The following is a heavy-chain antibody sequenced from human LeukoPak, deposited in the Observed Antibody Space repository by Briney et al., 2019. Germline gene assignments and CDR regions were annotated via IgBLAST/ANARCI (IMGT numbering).Heavy chain of an antibody. V-gene: IGHV1-46*01. J-gene: IGHJ1*01. CDR3: AREDFWSGYSTAHEYFQY. CDR1: GYTFTSYY. D-gene: IGHD3-3*01. CDR2: INPSDGNT. Sequence: ASVKVSCKASGYTFTSYYMHWVRQTPGQGLEWMGIINPSDGNTSFAQKFQGRVTMTRDTSTSTVYMELSSLRSEDTAVYYCAREDFWSGYSTAHEYFQYWGQGTLVTVSS.